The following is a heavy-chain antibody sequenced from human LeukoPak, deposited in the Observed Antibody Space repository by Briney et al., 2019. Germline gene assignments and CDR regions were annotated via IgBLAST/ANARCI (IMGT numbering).Heavy chain of an antibody. CDR2: INHSGST. D-gene: IGHD6-19*01. Sequence: PSETLSLTCAVYGGSFSGYYWSWIRQPPGKGLEWIGEINHSGSTNYNPSLKSRVTISVDTSKNQFSLKLSSVTAADTAVYYCARRQYGYSSGSLDYWGQGTLVTVSS. CDR1: GGSFSGYY. V-gene: IGHV4-34*01. CDR3: ARRQYGYSSGSLDY. J-gene: IGHJ4*02.